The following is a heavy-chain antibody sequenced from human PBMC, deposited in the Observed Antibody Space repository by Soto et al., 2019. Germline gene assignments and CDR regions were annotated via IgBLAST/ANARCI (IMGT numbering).Heavy chain of an antibody. CDR2: INSDGNST. V-gene: IGHV3-74*01. CDR3: ARGSTHFDY. J-gene: IGHJ4*02. Sequence: EVQLVESGGGLVQPGGSLRLSCAASGFTFSPFWMHWVRQVPGKGPVWVSRINSDGNSTSYADSVKGRSTISRDNXXXXXXXXTNXXXAEDTAVYYCARGSTHFDYWGQGTLVTVSS. D-gene: IGHD2-2*01. CDR1: GFTFSPFW.